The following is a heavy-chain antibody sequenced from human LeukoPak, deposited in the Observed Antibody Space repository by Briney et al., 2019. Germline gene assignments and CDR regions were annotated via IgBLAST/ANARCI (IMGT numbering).Heavy chain of an antibody. D-gene: IGHD5-18*01. J-gene: IGHJ3*02. CDR3: ARHSVDTAMVMAFDI. CDR2: IYPGDSDT. Sequence: HGESLKISCKGSGYSFTSYWIGWVRQMPGKGLEWMGIIYPGDSDTRYSPSFQGQVTISADKSISTAYLQWSSLKASDTAMYYCARHSVDTAMVMAFDIWGQGTMVTVSS. CDR1: GYSFTSYW. V-gene: IGHV5-51*01.